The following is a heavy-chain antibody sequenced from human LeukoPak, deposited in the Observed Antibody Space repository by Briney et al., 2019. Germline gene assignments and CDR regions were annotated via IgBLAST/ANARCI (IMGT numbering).Heavy chain of an antibody. V-gene: IGHV4-59*01. CDR1: GGSISSYY. Sequence: SETLSLTCTVSGGSISSYYWSWLRQPPGKGLEWIGYIYYSGSTNYNPPLKSRVTISVDTSKNQFSLKLSSVTAADTAVYYCARAHLRYYDSSGYYRGGWFDPWGQGTLVTVSS. D-gene: IGHD3-22*01. J-gene: IGHJ5*02. CDR2: IYYSGST. CDR3: ARAHLRYYDSSGYYRGGWFDP.